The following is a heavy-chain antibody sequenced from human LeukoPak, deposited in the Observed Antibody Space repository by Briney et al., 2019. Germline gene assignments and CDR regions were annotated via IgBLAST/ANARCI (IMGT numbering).Heavy chain of an antibody. CDR1: GFSFSRYA. D-gene: IGHD3-22*01. CDR2: ISWNSGSI. J-gene: IGHJ4*02. V-gene: IGHV3-9*03. Sequence: PGGSLRLSCAASGFSFSRYAMNWVRQAPGQGLEWVSGISWNSGSIGYADSVKGRFTISRDNAKNSLYLQMNSLRAEDMALYYCAKLPSHSSGSDYWGQGTLVTVSS. CDR3: AKLPSHSSGSDY.